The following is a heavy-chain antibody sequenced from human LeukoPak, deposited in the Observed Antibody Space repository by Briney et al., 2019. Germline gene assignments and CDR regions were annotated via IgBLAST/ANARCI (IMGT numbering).Heavy chain of an antibody. Sequence: PGGSLRLSCAASGFTFTSYGMHWVRQAPGKGLEWVAFIHYDGSNKYYAHSVKGRFTISRDNSKNTLYLQMNSLRAEDAAVYYCAKDYYGSGSLLGYWGQGTLVTVSA. D-gene: IGHD3-10*01. J-gene: IGHJ4*02. CDR3: AKDYYGSGSLLGY. CDR1: GFTFTSYG. CDR2: IHYDGSNK. V-gene: IGHV3-30*02.